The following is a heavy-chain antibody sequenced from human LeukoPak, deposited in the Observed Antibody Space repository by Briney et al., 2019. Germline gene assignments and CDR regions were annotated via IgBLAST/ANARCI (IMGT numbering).Heavy chain of an antibody. D-gene: IGHD4-17*01. J-gene: IGHJ4*02. CDR3: ARRGLYGDIDY. CDR1: GFTFSNYW. V-gene: IGHV3-74*01. CDR2: INSDGSST. Sequence: GGSLRLSCAASGFTFSNYWMRWVRHAPGMGLVWVSLINSDGSSTTYADSVKGRFTISRDNAKNTLYLQMNSLRAEDTAVYYCARRGLYGDIDYWGQGTLVTVSS.